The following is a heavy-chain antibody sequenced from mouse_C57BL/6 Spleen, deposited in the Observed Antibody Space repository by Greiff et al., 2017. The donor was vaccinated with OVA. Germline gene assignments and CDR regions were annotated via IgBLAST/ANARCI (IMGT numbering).Heavy chain of an antibody. CDR3: ARKYYGSSYFDY. CDR2: ISSGSSTI. Sequence: EVQLVESGGGLVKPGGSLKLSCAASGFTFSDYGMHWVRQAPEKGLEWVAYISSGSSTIYYADTVKGRFTISRDNATTTLFLQMTSLRAEDTAMYYCARKYYGSSYFDYWGQGTTLTVSS. CDR1: GFTFSDYG. D-gene: IGHD1-1*01. J-gene: IGHJ2*01. V-gene: IGHV5-17*01.